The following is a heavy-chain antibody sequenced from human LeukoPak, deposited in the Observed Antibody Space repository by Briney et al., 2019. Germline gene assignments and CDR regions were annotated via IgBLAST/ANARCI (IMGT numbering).Heavy chain of an antibody. J-gene: IGHJ6*03. V-gene: IGHV3-74*01. CDR3: ARDPLSSGYYFNYYYYYMDV. CDR1: GFTFTNYW. Sequence: PGGSLRLSCAASGFTFTNYWMHWVRQDPGKGLVWVSRINGDGSSITYADSVKGRFSISRDNAKNTLYLQMNSLRAEDTAVYYCARDPLSSGYYFNYYYYYMDVWGKGTTVTVSS. D-gene: IGHD3-22*01. CDR2: INGDGSSI.